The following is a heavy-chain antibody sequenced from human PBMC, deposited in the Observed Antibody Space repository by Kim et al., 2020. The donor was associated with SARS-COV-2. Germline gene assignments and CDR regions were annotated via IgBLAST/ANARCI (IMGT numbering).Heavy chain of an antibody. CDR3: ARVPNPRQTWFGENTAPGIDP. V-gene: IGHV4-4*02. Sequence: SETLSLTCAVSGGSISSSNWWSWVRQPPGKGLEWIGEIYHSGSTNYNPALKSRVTISVDKSKNQFSLKLSSVTAADTAVYYCARVPNPRQTWFGENTAPGIDPWGQGTLVTVSS. CDR2: IYHSGST. D-gene: IGHD3-10*01. CDR1: GGSISSSNW. J-gene: IGHJ5*02.